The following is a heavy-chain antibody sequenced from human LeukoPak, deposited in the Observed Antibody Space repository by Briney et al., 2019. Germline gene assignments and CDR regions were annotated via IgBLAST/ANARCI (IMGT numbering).Heavy chain of an antibody. CDR3: ARIPRGVDNWYFDL. Sequence: GESLKISCKGSRYSFSNYWIGWVRQMPGKGLGGMGIIDPDDSDTRYSPSFQGQSTMSADRSISTAYLQWSSLKASDTAMYYCARIPRGVDNWYFDLWGRGTLVTVAS. CDR1: RYSFSNYW. V-gene: IGHV5-51*01. CDR2: IDPDDSDT. J-gene: IGHJ2*01. D-gene: IGHD3-10*01.